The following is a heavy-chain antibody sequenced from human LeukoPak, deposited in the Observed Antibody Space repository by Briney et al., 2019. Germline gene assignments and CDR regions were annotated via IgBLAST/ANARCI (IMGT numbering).Heavy chain of an antibody. CDR1: GFTFNSYA. V-gene: IGHV3-21*04. Sequence: PGGSLRLSCAASGFTFNSYAMNWVRQAPGKGLEWVSTISSSGNNTYYTDSVKGRFTISRDNAKNSLYLQMNSLRAEDTALYYCARTRTVGYYFDYWGQGTLVTVSS. CDR2: ISSSGNNT. CDR3: ARTRTVGYYFDY. J-gene: IGHJ4*02. D-gene: IGHD4-23*01.